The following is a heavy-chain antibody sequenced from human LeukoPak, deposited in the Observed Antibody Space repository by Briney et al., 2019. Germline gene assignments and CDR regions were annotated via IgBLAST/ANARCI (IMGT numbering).Heavy chain of an antibody. V-gene: IGHV3-30-3*01. D-gene: IGHD1-26*01. CDR1: GFTFSSYA. CDR2: ISYDGSNK. Sequence: PGRSLRLSCAASGFTFSSYAMHWVRQVPGKGLEWVAVISYDGSNKYYADSVKGRFTISRDNSKNTLYPQMNSLRAEDTAVYYCAREVSGSYQHWGQGTLVTVSS. J-gene: IGHJ4*02. CDR3: AREVSGSYQH.